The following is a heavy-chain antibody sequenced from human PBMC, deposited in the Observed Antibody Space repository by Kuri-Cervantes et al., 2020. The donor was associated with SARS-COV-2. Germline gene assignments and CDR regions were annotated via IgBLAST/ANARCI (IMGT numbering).Heavy chain of an antibody. D-gene: IGHD1-7*01. Sequence: ASVKGSCKGSGYTFTGYYMHWVRQAPGQGLEWRGWINPNSGGTNYAQRFQCWVNMTRDTSISTAYMELRRLRSYDTAVYYCARGGITGTTGNWYFDLWGRGTLVTVSS. J-gene: IGHJ2*01. CDR3: ARGGITGTTGNWYFDL. V-gene: IGHV1-2*04. CDR1: GYTFTGYY. CDR2: INPNSGGT.